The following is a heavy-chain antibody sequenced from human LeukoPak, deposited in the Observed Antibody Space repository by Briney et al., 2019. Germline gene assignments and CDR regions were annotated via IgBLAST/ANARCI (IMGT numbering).Heavy chain of an antibody. CDR3: ARDRNSGSSLDI. CDR1: GYTFTGYY. Sequence: ASVTVSCKASGYTFTGYYIHWVRQAPGQGLEWMGWIYPYSGDTNYAQNFQGRVTMTRDTAISTAYMELSSLKSDDTAVYYCARDRNSGSSLDIWGQGTMLTVSS. CDR2: IYPYSGDT. J-gene: IGHJ3*02. D-gene: IGHD6-6*01. V-gene: IGHV1-2*02.